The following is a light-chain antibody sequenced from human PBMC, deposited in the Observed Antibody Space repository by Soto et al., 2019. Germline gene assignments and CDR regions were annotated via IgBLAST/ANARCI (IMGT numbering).Light chain of an antibody. CDR3: QQYGSSLWT. Sequence: EIVLTQSPGTLSLSPGERATLSCRASQSVSSSYLAWYQQKPGQAPRLLIYGASSRATGIPDRFSGSGSGTDFTLTISRLEPEDFGVYYCQQYGSSLWTFGQGTKVDIK. CDR1: QSVSSSY. J-gene: IGKJ1*01. CDR2: GAS. V-gene: IGKV3-20*01.